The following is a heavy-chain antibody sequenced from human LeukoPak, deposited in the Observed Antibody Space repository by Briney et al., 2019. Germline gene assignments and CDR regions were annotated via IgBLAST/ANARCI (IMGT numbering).Heavy chain of an antibody. D-gene: IGHD3-22*01. J-gene: IGHJ3*02. Sequence: GGSLRLSCAASGFTFSSYSMNWVRQAPGTGLEWVSSISSSSSYIYYADSVKGRFTISRDNAKNSLYLQMNSLRSEDTAVYYCARESPFSYDSSGYPIWGQGTMVTVSS. CDR1: GFTFSSYS. CDR2: ISSSSSYI. CDR3: ARESPFSYDSSGYPI. V-gene: IGHV3-21*01.